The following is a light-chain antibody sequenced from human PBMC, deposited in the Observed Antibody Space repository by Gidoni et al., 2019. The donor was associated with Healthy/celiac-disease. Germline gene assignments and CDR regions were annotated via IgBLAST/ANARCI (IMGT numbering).Light chain of an antibody. J-gene: IGKJ4*01. CDR3: QQRSNWPLLT. CDR1: QSVSSY. V-gene: IGKV3-11*01. CDR2: DAS. Sequence: EIGLTQSPATLSLSPGERATLSCRASQSVSSYLAWYQQKPGQAPRLLIYDASNRATGIPARFSGRGSGTDFTLTISSLEPEDFAVYYCQQRSNWPLLTFGGGTKVEIK.